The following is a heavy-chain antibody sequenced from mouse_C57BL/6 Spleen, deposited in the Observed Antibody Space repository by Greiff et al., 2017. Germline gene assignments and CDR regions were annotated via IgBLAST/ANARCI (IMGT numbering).Heavy chain of an antibody. J-gene: IGHJ2*01. D-gene: IGHD1-1*01. Sequence: EVKLMESGAELVRPGASVKLSCTASGFNIKDDYMHWVKQRPEQGLEWIGWIDPENGDTEYASKFQGKATITADTSSNTAYLQLSSLTSEDTAVYYCTVWVVATVDYWGQGTTLTVSS. V-gene: IGHV14-4*01. CDR2: IDPENGDT. CDR1: GFNIKDDY. CDR3: TVWVVATVDY.